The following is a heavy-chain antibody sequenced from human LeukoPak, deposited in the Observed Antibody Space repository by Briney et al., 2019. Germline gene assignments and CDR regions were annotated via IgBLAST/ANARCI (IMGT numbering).Heavy chain of an antibody. J-gene: IGHJ5*02. V-gene: IGHV3-48*03. CDR2: INKAGDSI. CDR3: ELDSYDSSPSHIWFDP. CDR1: GLTFSTYN. Sequence: GGSLRLSCVGSGLTFSTYNMNWFRQAPGKGLERVSYINKAGDSIYYAHSVKGRFTISRDNAKNSLYLQMSSLRVEDTAVYYCELDSYDSSPSHIWFDPWGQGTLVTVSS. D-gene: IGHD3-22*01.